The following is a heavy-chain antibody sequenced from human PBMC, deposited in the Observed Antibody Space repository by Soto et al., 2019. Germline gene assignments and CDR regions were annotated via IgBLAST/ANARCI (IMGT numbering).Heavy chain of an antibody. CDR2: ISYDGSNK. CDR1: GFTFSSYA. J-gene: IGHJ3*02. V-gene: IGHV3-30-3*01. Sequence: GGSLRLSCAASGFTFSSYAMHWVRQAPGKGLEWVAVISYDGSNKYYADSVKGRFTISRDNSKNTLYLQMNSLRAEDTAVYYCAKANHDYGGKSAFDIWGQGTMVTVSS. D-gene: IGHD4-17*01. CDR3: AKANHDYGGKSAFDI.